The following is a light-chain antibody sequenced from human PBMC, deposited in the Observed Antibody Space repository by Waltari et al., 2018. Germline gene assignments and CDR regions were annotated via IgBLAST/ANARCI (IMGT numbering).Light chain of an antibody. CDR1: SSDIGTYND. V-gene: IGLV2-8*01. Sequence: QSALTQPPSASGSPGQSVTISCAGTSSDIGTYNDVSWYQQHPGKAPKLIIYEVSKRPSGVPDRFSGSKSGNTASLTVSGLQAEDEADYYCGSYAGHNNIGVFGGGTKLTVL. J-gene: IGLJ2*01. CDR3: GSYAGHNNIGV. CDR2: EVS.